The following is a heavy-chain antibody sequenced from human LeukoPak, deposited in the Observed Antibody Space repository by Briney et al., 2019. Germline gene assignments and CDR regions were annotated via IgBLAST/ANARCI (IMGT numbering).Heavy chain of an antibody. D-gene: IGHD6-19*01. J-gene: IGHJ4*02. CDR2: VYYSGTT. V-gene: IGHV4-39*01. Sequence: SETLSLTCTVSGDSISSNNYYWGWIRQPPGKGLEWIGNVYYSGTTYYNPSLKSRVTISDDTSKNQFSLTLTSVTAADTAVYYCATTSGWSYYFDSWGQGTLGTVSS. CDR3: ATTSGWSYYFDS. CDR1: GDSISSNNYY.